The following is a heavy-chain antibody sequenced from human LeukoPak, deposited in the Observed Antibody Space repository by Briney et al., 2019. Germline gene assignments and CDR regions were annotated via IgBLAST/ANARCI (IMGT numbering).Heavy chain of an antibody. Sequence: GGSLRLSCAASGFTFSSYSMNWVRQAPGKGLEWVSYISSSSSTIYYADSVTGRFTIPRDNANNSLYLQMNCLRTEHTSVYYCSRSSIAAGGVLDYWGQGTLVTVSS. J-gene: IGHJ4*02. CDR2: ISSSSSTI. CDR3: SRSSIAAGGVLDY. D-gene: IGHD6-13*01. V-gene: IGHV3-48*01. CDR1: GFTFSSYS.